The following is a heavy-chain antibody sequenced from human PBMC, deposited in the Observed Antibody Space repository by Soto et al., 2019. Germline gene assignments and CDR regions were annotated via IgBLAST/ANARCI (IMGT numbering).Heavy chain of an antibody. CDR2: IWYDGSNK. Sequence: QVQLVESGGGVVQPGRSLRLSCAASGFTFSSYGMHWVRQAPGKGLEWVAVIWYDGSNKYYADSVKGRFTISRDNSKNTLYLQMNSLRAEDTDVYYCAREYQAVVVPAGDPGGWFDPWGQGTLVTVSS. J-gene: IGHJ5*02. CDR3: AREYQAVVVPAGDPGGWFDP. V-gene: IGHV3-33*01. CDR1: GFTFSSYG. D-gene: IGHD2-2*01.